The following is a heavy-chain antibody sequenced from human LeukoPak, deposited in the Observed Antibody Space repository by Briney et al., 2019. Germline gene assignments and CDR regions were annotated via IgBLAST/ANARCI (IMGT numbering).Heavy chain of an antibody. V-gene: IGHV4-34*01. J-gene: IGHJ4*02. Sequence: SETLSLTCAVYGGSFSGYYWSWIRQPPGKGLEWIGEINHSGSTNYNPSLKSRVTISVDTSKNQFSLKLSSVTAADTAVYYCARAKLSSSWLPDYWGQGTLVTVSS. CDR1: GGSFSGYY. D-gene: IGHD6-13*01. CDR2: INHSGST. CDR3: ARAKLSSSWLPDY.